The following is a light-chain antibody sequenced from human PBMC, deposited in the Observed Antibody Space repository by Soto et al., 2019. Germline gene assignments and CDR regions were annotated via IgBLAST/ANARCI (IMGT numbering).Light chain of an antibody. CDR1: SSDVGAYNY. CDR2: EVS. J-gene: IGLJ2*01. CDR3: SSYTSSNTLV. V-gene: IGLV2-14*01. Sequence: QSALTQPASVSGSPGQSITISCTGTSSDVGAYNYVSWYQQHPGKAPKLMIFEVSAQPSGVSNRFSGAKSGNTASLTISGLQAEDEADSYCSSYTSSNTLVFGGGTKLTVL.